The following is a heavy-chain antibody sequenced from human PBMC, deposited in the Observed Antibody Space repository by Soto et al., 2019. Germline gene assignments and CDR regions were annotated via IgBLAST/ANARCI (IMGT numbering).Heavy chain of an antibody. V-gene: IGHV3-74*01. J-gene: IGHJ2*01. CDR3: APTGMRSSTSLYDWYFDL. D-gene: IGHD2-2*01. Sequence: EVQLVESGGGLVQPGGSLRLSCAASGFTFSSYWMHWVRQAPGKGLVWVSRINSDGSSTSYAASVKGRFTISRDNAKNTLYLQMNSLRAEDTAVYYCAPTGMRSSTSLYDWYFDLWGRGTLVTVSS. CDR1: GFTFSSYW. CDR2: INSDGSST.